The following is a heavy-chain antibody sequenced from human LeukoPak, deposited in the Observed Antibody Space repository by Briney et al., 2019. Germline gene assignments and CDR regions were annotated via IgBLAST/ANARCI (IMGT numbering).Heavy chain of an antibody. CDR2: ISGDGGST. CDR3: AKGTQYYYDSSGYYVGYFDY. CDR1: GFTFDDYA. J-gene: IGHJ4*02. D-gene: IGHD3-22*01. V-gene: IGHV3-43*02. Sequence: PGGSLRLSCAASGFTFDDYAMHWVRQAPGKGLEWVSLISGDGGSTYYADSVKGRFTISRDNSKNSLYLQMNSLRTEDTAFYYCAKGTQYYYDSSGYYVGYFDYWGQGTLVTVSS.